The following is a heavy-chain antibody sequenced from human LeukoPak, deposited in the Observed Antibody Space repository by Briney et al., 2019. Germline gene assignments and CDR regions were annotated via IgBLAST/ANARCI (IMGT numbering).Heavy chain of an antibody. V-gene: IGHV3-9*01. CDR2: ISWNSGSI. CDR1: GFTFDDYA. CDR3: AKDRGITFGGDAFDI. J-gene: IGHJ3*02. D-gene: IGHD3-16*01. Sequence: GGSLRLSCAASGFTFDDYAMHWVRQAPGKGLEWVSGISWNSGSIGYADSVKGRFTISRDNAKNSLYLQMNSLRAEDTAVYYCAKDRGITFGGDAFDIWGQGTMVTVSS.